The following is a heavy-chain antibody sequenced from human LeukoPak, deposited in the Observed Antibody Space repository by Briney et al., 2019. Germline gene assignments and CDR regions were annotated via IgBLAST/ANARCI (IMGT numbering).Heavy chain of an antibody. J-gene: IGHJ6*02. V-gene: IGHV3-30-3*01. CDR1: GFTFDDYA. D-gene: IGHD3-3*01. Sequence: GRSLRLSCAASGFTFDDYAMHWVRQAPGKGLEWVAVISYDGSNKYYADSVKGRFTISRDNSKNTLYLQMNSLRAEDTAVYYCARDMVSFWSGYGGMDVWGQGTTVTVSS. CDR3: ARDMVSFWSGYGGMDV. CDR2: ISYDGSNK.